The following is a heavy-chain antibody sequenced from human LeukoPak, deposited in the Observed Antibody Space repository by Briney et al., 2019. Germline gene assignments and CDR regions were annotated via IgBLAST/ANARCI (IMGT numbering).Heavy chain of an antibody. CDR2: ISESGDNT. CDR3: AEGIHNTGYYPFDY. J-gene: IGHJ4*02. Sequence: GGSLRLSCAASGFTFRNYAMSWVRQAPGKGLEWVSAISESGDNTYYADSVKGRFTISRDNSKSTLYLQLNSLRAEDTAIYYCAEGIHNTGYYPFDYWGQGTLVTVSS. CDR1: GFTFRNYA. D-gene: IGHD3-22*01. V-gene: IGHV3-23*01.